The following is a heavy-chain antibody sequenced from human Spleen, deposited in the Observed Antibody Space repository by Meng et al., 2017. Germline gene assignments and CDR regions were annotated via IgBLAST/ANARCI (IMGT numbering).Heavy chain of an antibody. Sequence: SETLSLTCAVYGESFSGYYWSWIRQPPGKGLEWIGEINHSGSTNYNPSLKSRVTISVDTSKNQFSLKLSSVTAADTAVYYCARDWGDYVWGSYRQTDAFDIWGQGTMVTVSS. D-gene: IGHD3-16*02. CDR3: ARDWGDYVWGSYRQTDAFDI. V-gene: IGHV4-34*01. J-gene: IGHJ3*02. CDR2: INHSGST. CDR1: GESFSGYY.